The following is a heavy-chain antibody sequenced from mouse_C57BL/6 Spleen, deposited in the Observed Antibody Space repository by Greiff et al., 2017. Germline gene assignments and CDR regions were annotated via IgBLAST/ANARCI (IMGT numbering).Heavy chain of an antibody. Sequence: EVQLQQSGGGLVKPGGSLTLSCAASGFTFSDYGMHWVRQAPEKGLEWVAYISSGSSTIYYADTVQGRFTISRDNAKNTLFLQMTSLGAEDTAMYYCARGAGTGFGGWGQCTTLTVAA. CDR2: ISSGSSTI. J-gene: IGHJ2*01. CDR1: GFTFSDYG. CDR3: ARGAGTGFGG. V-gene: IGHV5-17*01. D-gene: IGHD4-1*01.